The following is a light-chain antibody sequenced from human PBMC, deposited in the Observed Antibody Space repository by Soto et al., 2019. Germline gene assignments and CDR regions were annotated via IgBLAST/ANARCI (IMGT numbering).Light chain of an antibody. CDR2: ASS. V-gene: IGKV3D-15*01. CDR3: QQYYHWGLS. Sequence: VMTQSPANLSVSPGEGVTLFCRASQNVATNLAWYQLKPGQAPRLLIHASSTRAAGIPSTVSGSGSGTQFSLTISSVQSEESAVYYCQQYYHWGLSFGGGTKVEI. CDR1: QNVATN. J-gene: IGKJ4*01.